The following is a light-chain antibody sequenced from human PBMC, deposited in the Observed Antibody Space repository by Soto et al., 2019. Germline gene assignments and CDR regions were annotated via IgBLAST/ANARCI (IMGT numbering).Light chain of an antibody. Sequence: DIAMTQSPLSMPVTPGEPASISCRCSQSLLHSNGYNYLDWYLQKPGQSPQLXXXLGSNRASGVPDRFSGSGCGTEFTLTISSLQSEDFAVYYCQQYKNWPQITFGQGTRLEIK. CDR3: QQYKNWPQIT. CDR2: LGS. CDR1: QSLLHSNGYNY. J-gene: IGKJ5*01. V-gene: IGKV2-28*01.